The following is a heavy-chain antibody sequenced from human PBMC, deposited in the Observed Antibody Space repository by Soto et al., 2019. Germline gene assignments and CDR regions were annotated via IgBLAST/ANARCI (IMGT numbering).Heavy chain of an antibody. V-gene: IGHV3-7*01. CDR1: GFTFSTYW. J-gene: IGHJ4*02. Sequence: EVQLVESGGGLVQPGGSLRLPCAASGFTFSTYWMTWVRQAPGKGLEWVANIKQDGNERYYVDSVKGRFTISRDNAKNSLYLQMNSLRPEDTAVYFCARSVPTISGDVLNYWGQGTLVTVSS. D-gene: IGHD5-12*01. CDR2: IKQDGNER. CDR3: ARSVPTISGDVLNY.